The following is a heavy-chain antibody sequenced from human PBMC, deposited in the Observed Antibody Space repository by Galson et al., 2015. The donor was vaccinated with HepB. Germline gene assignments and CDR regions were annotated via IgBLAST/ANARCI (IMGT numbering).Heavy chain of an antibody. CDR1: GGTFSSYA. CDR2: IIPILGIA. V-gene: IGHV1-69*10. CDR3: VVAAGAAAGTAGFDP. J-gene: IGHJ5*02. Sequence: SVKVSCKASGGTFSSYAISWVRQAPGQGLEWMGGIIPILGIANYAQKFQGRVTITADKPTSTAYMELSSLRSEDTAVYYCVVAAGAAAGTAGFDPWGQGTLVTVSS. D-gene: IGHD6-13*01.